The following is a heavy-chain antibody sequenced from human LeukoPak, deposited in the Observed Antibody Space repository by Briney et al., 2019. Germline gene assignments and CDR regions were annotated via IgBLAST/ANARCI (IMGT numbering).Heavy chain of an antibody. V-gene: IGHV3-23*01. J-gene: IGHJ4*02. CDR2: ISGSGGST. D-gene: IGHD6-13*01. Sequence: GGSLRLSCAASGFTFSSYAMSWVRQAPGKGLEWVSAISGSGGSTYYADSVKGRFTISRDNSKNTLYLQMNSLRAEDTAVYYCAAGYSSSWPLGRYYFDYWGQGTLVTVSS. CDR1: GFTFSSYA. CDR3: AAGYSSSWPLGRYYFDY.